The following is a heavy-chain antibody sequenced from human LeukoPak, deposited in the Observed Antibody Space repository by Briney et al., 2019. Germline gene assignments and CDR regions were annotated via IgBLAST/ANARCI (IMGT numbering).Heavy chain of an antibody. Sequence: SETLSLTCTVSGYSISSGYYWGWIRQPPGKGLEWIGSIYHSGSTYYNPSLKSRVTISVDTSKNQFSLKLSSVTAADTAVYYCARGRSGKNYGYWGQGTLVTVSS. J-gene: IGHJ4*02. CDR2: IYHSGST. CDR3: ARGRSGKNYGY. V-gene: IGHV4-38-2*02. D-gene: IGHD3-16*01. CDR1: GYSISSGYY.